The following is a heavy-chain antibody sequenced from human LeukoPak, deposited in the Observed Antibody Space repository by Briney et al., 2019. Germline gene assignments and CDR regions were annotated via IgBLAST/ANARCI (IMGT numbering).Heavy chain of an antibody. CDR3: ARGDSYGHMNFDY. CDR1: GYTFTGYY. Sequence: ASVKVSCKTSGYTFTGYYIHWVRLAPGRGLEWMGWMNTKSGGTIYAQDFQGRFTMTRDTSISTAYMEVNRLRSDDTAVYYCARGDSYGHMNFDYWGQGTLVTVSS. D-gene: IGHD5-18*01. V-gene: IGHV1-2*02. J-gene: IGHJ4*02. CDR2: MNTKSGGT.